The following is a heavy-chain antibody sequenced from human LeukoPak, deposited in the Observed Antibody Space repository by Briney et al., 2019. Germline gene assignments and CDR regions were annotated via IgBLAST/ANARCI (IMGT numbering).Heavy chain of an antibody. Sequence: GESLRLSCAASGFTFSTYWMSWVRQAPGKGLEWVANIKEDGSEKYYGDSVKGRFTISRDNAKNSLYLQMNSLRAEDTAVYYCARDSSGYQWGQGTLVTVSS. CDR3: ARDSSGYQ. J-gene: IGHJ4*02. CDR2: IKEDGSEK. D-gene: IGHD3-22*01. V-gene: IGHV3-7*01. CDR1: GFTFSTYW.